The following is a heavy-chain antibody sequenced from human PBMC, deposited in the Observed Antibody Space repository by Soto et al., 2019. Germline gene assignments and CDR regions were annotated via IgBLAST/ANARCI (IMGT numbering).Heavy chain of an antibody. Sequence: QLHLVQSGAVVKKPGASVTVSCSASGYPVTAYYMHWVRPAPGRGLEWMGGINPATGAAKYTQTYQGRVTLARDPSPSKVCMELSVMRSEDAAVLCCECGGGVGVAGSAGFDMWGQGTLVTVSS. CDR3: ECGGGVGVAGSAGFDM. CDR1: GYPVTAYY. J-gene: IGHJ3*02. D-gene: IGHD3-3*01. CDR2: INPATGAA. V-gene: IGHV1-2*02.